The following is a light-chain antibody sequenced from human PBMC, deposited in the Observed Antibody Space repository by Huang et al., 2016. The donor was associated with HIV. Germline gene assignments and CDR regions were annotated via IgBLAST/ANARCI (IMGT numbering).Light chain of an antibody. CDR1: QSVSSD. V-gene: IGKV3-11*01. J-gene: IGKJ3*01. Sequence: EIVLTQSPATLSLSPGDRATLSCRASQSVSSDLAWYQQKPGQAPRLLIYDASNRATGIPARVSGSGAGTDGTLTSSSREPEDFAGYYGQQRSNWPITLGPGTKVDIK. CDR2: DAS. CDR3: QQRSNWPIT.